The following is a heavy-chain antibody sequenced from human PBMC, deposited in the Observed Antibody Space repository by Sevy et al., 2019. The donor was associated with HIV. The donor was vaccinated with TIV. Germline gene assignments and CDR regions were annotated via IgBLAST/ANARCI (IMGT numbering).Heavy chain of an antibody. CDR2: IYYSGST. CDR1: GGSISSRSSY. D-gene: IGHD3-10*01. J-gene: IGHJ5*02. V-gene: IGHV4-39*01. CDR3: ASTRDYYGSGSSFSHWFDP. Sequence: SETLSLTCTVSGGSISSRSSYWGWIRQPPGKGLEWIGSIYYSGSTYSNPSLKSRFTMSVDTSKNQFSLKLSSVTAAYTAVDYCASTRDYYGSGSSFSHWFDPWGQGILVTVSS.